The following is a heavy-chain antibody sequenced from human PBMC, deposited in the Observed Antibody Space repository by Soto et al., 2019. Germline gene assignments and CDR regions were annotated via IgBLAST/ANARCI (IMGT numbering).Heavy chain of an antibody. CDR2: ISYDGSNK. V-gene: IGHV3-30*18. J-gene: IGHJ6*02. D-gene: IGHD2-8*01. CDR1: GCTFSGYG. Sequence: SLRHSCAASGCTFSGYGMRWVRQARGKGLEWVAVISYDGSNKYYADSVKGRFTISRDNSKNTLYLQMNSLRAEDTAVYYCAKDIVLMVYATTPILGYYYGMDVWGQGTTVTVSS. CDR3: AKDIVLMVYATTPILGYYYGMDV.